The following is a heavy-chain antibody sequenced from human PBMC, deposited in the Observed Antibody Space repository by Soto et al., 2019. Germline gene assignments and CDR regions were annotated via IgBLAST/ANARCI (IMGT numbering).Heavy chain of an antibody. D-gene: IGHD2-8*02. Sequence: SETLSLTCTVSGVSINSGDYYWSWIRQPPGKGLEWIGYIYYSGSTYYNPSLKSRATLSLDTSKNQFSLRLTSVTAADTAVYYCARCLTDRFDPWGPGTLVTVSS. CDR2: IYYSGST. CDR1: GVSINSGDYY. CDR3: ARCLTDRFDP. J-gene: IGHJ5*02. V-gene: IGHV4-30-4*01.